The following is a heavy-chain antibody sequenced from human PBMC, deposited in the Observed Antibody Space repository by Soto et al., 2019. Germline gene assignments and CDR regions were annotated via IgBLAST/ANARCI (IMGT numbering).Heavy chain of an antibody. V-gene: IGHV3-23*01. D-gene: IGHD2-2*01. Sequence: PWGSLRLSCAASGFTFSDYAMSWVRQAPGKGLECLSLISGTGVPTLYAGSVKGRFSVSRDNSKNTLFLEMNDLRVDDTAIYYCAKSFCSSSSCFFLWVDPWGPGTLVTVSS. CDR2: ISGTGVPT. J-gene: IGHJ5*02. CDR1: GFTFSDYA. CDR3: AKSFCSSSSCFFLWVDP.